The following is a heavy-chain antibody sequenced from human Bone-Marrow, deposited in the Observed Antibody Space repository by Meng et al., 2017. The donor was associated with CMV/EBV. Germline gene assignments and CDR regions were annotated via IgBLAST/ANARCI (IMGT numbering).Heavy chain of an antibody. Sequence: GESLKISCAASGFTFSSYAMSWVRQAPGKGLEWVSVIYNGGSTYYADSVKGRFTISRDNSKNTLYLQMNSLRAEDTAVYYCASLGRILGFDYWGQGTLVTVSS. CDR2: IYNGGST. CDR3: ASLGRILGFDY. D-gene: IGHD2-15*01. V-gene: IGHV3-66*02. CDR1: GFTFSSYA. J-gene: IGHJ4*02.